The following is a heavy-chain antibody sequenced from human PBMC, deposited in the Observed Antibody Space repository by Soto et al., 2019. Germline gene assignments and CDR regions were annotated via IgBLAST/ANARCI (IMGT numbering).Heavy chain of an antibody. CDR1: GGTFSSYA. CDR3: ARGGKGMARGVTPHFDY. D-gene: IGHD3-10*01. Sequence: SVKVSCKASGGTFSSYAISWVRQAPGQGLEWMGGIIPIFGTANYAQKFQGRVTITADKSTSTAYMELSSLRSEDTAVYYCARGGKGMARGVTPHFDYWGKGTLVTVSS. J-gene: IGHJ4*02. V-gene: IGHV1-69*06. CDR2: IIPIFGTA.